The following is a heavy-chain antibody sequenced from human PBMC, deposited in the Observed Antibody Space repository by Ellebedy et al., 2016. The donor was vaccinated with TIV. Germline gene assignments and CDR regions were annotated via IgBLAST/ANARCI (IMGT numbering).Heavy chain of an antibody. CDR1: RYTFTSYY. D-gene: IGHD3-16*01. CDR2: INPSGGST. J-gene: IGHJ6*02. CDR3: ARGGEGITGIYYYYGMDV. Sequence: ASVKVSXKASRYTFTSYYMHWVRQAPGQGLEWMGIINPSGGSTSYAQKFQGRVTMTRDTSTSTVYMELSSLRSEDTAVYYCARGGEGITGIYYYYGMDVWGQGTTVTVSS. V-gene: IGHV1-46*01.